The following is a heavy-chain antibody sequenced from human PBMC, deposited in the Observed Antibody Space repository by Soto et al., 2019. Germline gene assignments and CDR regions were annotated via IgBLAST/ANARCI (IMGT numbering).Heavy chain of an antibody. CDR2: IRSKANNYAT. V-gene: IGHV3-73*02. CDR3: ARGVYDFWSGHPKGLDY. CDR1: GFTFSGSV. Sequence: EVQLVESGGGLVQPGGSLKLSCAASGFTFSGSVMHWVRQASGKGLDWVGRIRSKANNYATAYAVSVKGRFTISRDDSRNTAYLQMNSLKTEDTAVYYFARGVYDFWSGHPKGLDYWGQGTVVTVSS. J-gene: IGHJ4*02. D-gene: IGHD3-3*01.